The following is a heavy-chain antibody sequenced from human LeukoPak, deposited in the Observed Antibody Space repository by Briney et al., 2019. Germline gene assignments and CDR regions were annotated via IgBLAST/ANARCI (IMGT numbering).Heavy chain of an antibody. CDR1: GFTFSSYG. V-gene: IGHV3-33*01. J-gene: IGHJ4*02. CDR2: IWYDGGNK. Sequence: GGSLRLSCAASGFTFSSYGMHWVRQAPGKGLEWVAVIWYDGGNKHYADSVKGRFTISRDNSKNTMSVQMDDLRAEDTAVYYCTRYNNDHFDYWGQGTLVTVSS. CDR3: TRYNNDHFDY. D-gene: IGHD1-14*01.